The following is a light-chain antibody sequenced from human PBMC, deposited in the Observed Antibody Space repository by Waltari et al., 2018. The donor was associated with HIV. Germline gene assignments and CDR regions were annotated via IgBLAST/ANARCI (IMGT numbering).Light chain of an antibody. CDR1: QDISNY. Sequence: DIQMTQSPSSLSASVGDRVPITCQASQDISNYLNWYQQKSGKAPKFLIYDASNLQTGVPSRFSGSGSGTDFTFTISSLQPEDIATYYCHQYDNVPLTFGGGTKVEIK. CDR3: HQYDNVPLT. V-gene: IGKV1-33*01. J-gene: IGKJ4*01. CDR2: DAS.